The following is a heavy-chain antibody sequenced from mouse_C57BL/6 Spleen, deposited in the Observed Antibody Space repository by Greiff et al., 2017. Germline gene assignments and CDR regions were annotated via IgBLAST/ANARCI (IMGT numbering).Heavy chain of an antibody. Sequence: QVQLQQSGPELVKPGASVKISCKASGYAFSSSWMNWVKQRPGKGLEWIGRIYPGDGDTNYNGKFKGKATLTADKSSSTAYMQLSSLTTEDSAVFVFSSGSNTVGYFDYWGQGTTLTVSS. CDR1: GYAFSSSW. D-gene: IGHD1-1*01. CDR2: IYPGDGDT. J-gene: IGHJ2*01. CDR3: SSGSNTVGYFDY. V-gene: IGHV1-82*01.